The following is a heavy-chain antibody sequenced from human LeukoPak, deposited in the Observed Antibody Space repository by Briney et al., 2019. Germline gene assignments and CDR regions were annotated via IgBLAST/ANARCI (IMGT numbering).Heavy chain of an antibody. D-gene: IGHD3-22*01. V-gene: IGHV5-51*01. CDR2: IYPGDSDT. J-gene: IGHJ6*02. Sequence: GASLKISCEGAGSNFTSYWIGGGRPLAGKGLEWMGIIYPGDSDTRDSPSFQGQVTISADKSISTAYLQWSSLKASDTAMYYCARHGISSGYYRYYYYGMDVGGQGTTVTVS. CDR3: ARHGISSGYYRYYYYGMDV. CDR1: GSNFTSYW.